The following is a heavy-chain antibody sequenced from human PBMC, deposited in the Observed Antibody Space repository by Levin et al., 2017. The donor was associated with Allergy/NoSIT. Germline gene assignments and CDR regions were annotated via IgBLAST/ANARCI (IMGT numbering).Heavy chain of an antibody. CDR3: AKGPNSGYYYYFDY. J-gene: IGHJ4*02. CDR1: GFTFSSYA. V-gene: IGHV3-23*01. D-gene: IGHD3-22*01. CDR2: ISANGRST. Sequence: GESLKISCAASGFTFSSYAMSWVRQAPGKGLEWVSSISANGRSTYYPDSVKGRFTISRDSSKNTLYLQMTSLRTEDTAVYYCAKGPNSGYYYYFDYWGQGTLVTVSS.